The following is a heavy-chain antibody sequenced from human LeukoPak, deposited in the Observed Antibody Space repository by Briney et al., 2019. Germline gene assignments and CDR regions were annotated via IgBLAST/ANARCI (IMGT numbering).Heavy chain of an antibody. Sequence: QVQLQESGPGLVKPSATLSLTCTVSGASMTSYYWTWIRQPPGKGLEWVGYMYFGERTNYNPSLKSRATISIDTSKKQFSLNLKSVTAADTAVYYCARIPGDRPDDWGQGTLVTVS. CDR3: ARIPGDRPDD. D-gene: IGHD7-27*01. V-gene: IGHV4-59*01. CDR2: MYFGERT. CDR1: GASMTSYY. J-gene: IGHJ4*02.